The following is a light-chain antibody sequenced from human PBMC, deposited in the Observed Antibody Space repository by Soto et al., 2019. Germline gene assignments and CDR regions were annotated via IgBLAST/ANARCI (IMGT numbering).Light chain of an antibody. CDR3: QQYGRLPLS. CDR2: GAS. V-gene: IGKV3-20*01. Sequence: ILLTQPPGTLSLSPRDRATLSCGASQSLTNSFLAWYQRKPGQTPRLLIYGASFRATDIPDRFSGSGSGTDFTLTISRLEPEDFAVYFCQQYGRLPLSFGGGTKVDIK. CDR1: QSLTNSF. J-gene: IGKJ4*01.